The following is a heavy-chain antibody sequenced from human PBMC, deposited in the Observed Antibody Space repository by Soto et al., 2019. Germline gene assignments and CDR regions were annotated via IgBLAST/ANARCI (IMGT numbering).Heavy chain of an antibody. J-gene: IGHJ4*02. CDR3: ARDGYYFDY. CDR2: IYYSGST. CDR1: GGSISSYY. Sequence: SETLSLTCPVSGGSISSYYWSWIRQPPGKGLEWIGYIYYSGSTNYDPSLKSRVPISVDTSKNQFSLKLSSVTAADTAVYYCARDGYYFDYWGQGTLVTVSS. D-gene: IGHD5-12*01. V-gene: IGHV4-59*01.